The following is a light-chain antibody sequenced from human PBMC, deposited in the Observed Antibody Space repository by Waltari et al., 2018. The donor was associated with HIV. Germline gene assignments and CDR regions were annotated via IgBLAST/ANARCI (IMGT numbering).Light chain of an antibody. V-gene: IGKV3-15*01. CDR1: QSVSTN. CDR2: GAS. CDR3: QQYNNWPLA. Sequence: EIMMTQSPATLSVSPGARATLSCRAGQSVSTNLAWYQQKPGQAPRLLIYGASTRATGIPARFSGSGSGTDFTLTISSLQSEDSVTYYCQQYNNWPLAFGGGTKVEIK. J-gene: IGKJ4*01.